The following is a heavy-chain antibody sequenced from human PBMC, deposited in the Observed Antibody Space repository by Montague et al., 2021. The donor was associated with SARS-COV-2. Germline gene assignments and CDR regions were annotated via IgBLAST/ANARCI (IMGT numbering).Heavy chain of an antibody. CDR3: ASQVPDFWSGIDY. D-gene: IGHD3-3*01. CDR1: GGSISSYY. CDR2: IYYSGST. J-gene: IGHJ4*02. V-gene: IGHV4-59*01. Sequence: SETLSLTCTVSGGSISSYYWSWIRQPPGKGPEWIGYIYYSGSTNYNPSLKSRVTISVDTSKNQFSLKLSSVTAADTAVYYCASQVPDFWSGIDYWSQGTLVTVSS.